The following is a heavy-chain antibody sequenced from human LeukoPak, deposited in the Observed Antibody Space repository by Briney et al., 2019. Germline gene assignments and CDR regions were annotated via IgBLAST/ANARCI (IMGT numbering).Heavy chain of an antibody. CDR2: INSDGSST. V-gene: IGHV3-74*01. D-gene: IGHD3-10*01. CDR3: ARDPPRWFGEFHYYMDV. CDR1: GFTFSSYW. Sequence: GRSLRLSCAASGFTFSSYWMHWVRQAPGKGLVWVSRINSDGSSTSYADSVKGRFTISRDNAKNTLYLQMNSLRAEDTAVYYCARDPPRWFGEFHYYMDVWGKGTTVTVSS. J-gene: IGHJ6*03.